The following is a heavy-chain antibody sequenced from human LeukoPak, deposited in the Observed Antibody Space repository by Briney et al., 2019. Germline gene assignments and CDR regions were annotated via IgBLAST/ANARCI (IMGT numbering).Heavy chain of an antibody. D-gene: IGHD1-14*01. V-gene: IGHV3-9*01. CDR2: ISWNSGSI. J-gene: IGHJ1*01. CDR1: GFTFDDYA. Sequence: GRSLRLSCAASGFTFDDYAMRWVRQAPGKGLEWVSGISWNSGSIDYASPVKGRFTISRDTAKNSLYLQMNSLRAEDTALYYCAKDITAKARMGITLSFQHWGQGTLVTVSS. CDR3: AKDITAKARMGITLSFQH.